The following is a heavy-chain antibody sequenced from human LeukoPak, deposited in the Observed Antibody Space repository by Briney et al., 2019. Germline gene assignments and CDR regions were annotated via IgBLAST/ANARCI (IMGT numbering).Heavy chain of an antibody. D-gene: IGHD3-16*02. Sequence: GGSLRLSCAASGFTFSSYWMHWVRQPPGKGLVWVSRISSDGSSTTYADSVKGRFTISRDNAKNSLFLQLTSLRAEDTAIYYCARFGRSIDYVWGAYRSSKDYYGMDVWGQGTTVTVSS. CDR2: ISSDGSST. CDR1: GFTFSSYW. V-gene: IGHV3-74*01. CDR3: ARFGRSIDYVWGAYRSSKDYYGMDV. J-gene: IGHJ6*02.